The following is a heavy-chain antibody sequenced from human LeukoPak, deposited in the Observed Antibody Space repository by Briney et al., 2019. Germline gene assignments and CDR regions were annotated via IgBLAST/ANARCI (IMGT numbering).Heavy chain of an antibody. V-gene: IGHV3-21*01. CDR2: ISSTSAYI. J-gene: IGHJ4*02. CDR3: ARGLISKTIAAAGIY. CDR1: GFALKSYS. Sequence: GGSLRLSCAGSGFALKSYSLTWVRQAPGKGLEWVSSISSTSAYIHYADSVKGRFTISRDNVDNVVYLEMNSLGAEDTATYYCARGLISKTIAAAGIYWGQGTLVTVSS. D-gene: IGHD6-13*01.